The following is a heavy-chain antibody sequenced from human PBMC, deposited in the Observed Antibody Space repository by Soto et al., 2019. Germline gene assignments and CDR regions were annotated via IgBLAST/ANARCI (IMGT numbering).Heavy chain of an antibody. CDR1: AFTFSSYS. CDR3: ARDYGDYVPRNDY. Sequence: EVQLVESGGGLIQPGGSLRLSCAASAFTFSSYSMNWVRQAPGKGLEWISYISSSDINIYYADSVKGRFTISRDIAKNSLYLQMNSLRAEDTAVYYCARDYGDYVPRNDYWGQGTLVTVSS. V-gene: IGHV3-48*01. D-gene: IGHD4-17*01. CDR2: ISSSDINI. J-gene: IGHJ4*02.